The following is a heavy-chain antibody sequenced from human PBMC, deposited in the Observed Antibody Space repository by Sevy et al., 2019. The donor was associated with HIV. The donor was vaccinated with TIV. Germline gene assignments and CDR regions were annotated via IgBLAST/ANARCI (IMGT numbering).Heavy chain of an antibody. Sequence: GGSLRLSCVASGFTFSTYAMSWVRQAPGKGLEWVSAISGSGGSTYYADSVKGRFTISRDKSKNTLYLQLNSLRVEDTAVFYCAKADSTFYGLDVWGQGTTVTVSS. CDR3: AKADSTFYGLDV. CDR1: GFTFSTYA. D-gene: IGHD3-3*02. J-gene: IGHJ6*02. CDR2: ISGSGGST. V-gene: IGHV3-23*01.